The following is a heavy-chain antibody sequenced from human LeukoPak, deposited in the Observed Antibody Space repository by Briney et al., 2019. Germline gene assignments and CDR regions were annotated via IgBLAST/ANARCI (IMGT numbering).Heavy chain of an antibody. D-gene: IGHD3-22*01. CDR1: GYTFTGYY. CDR3: ARQHLDYYDSSGYYY. Sequence: ASVKVSCKASGYTFTGYYMHWVRQAPGQGLEWMGWINPNSGGTNYAQKFQGRVTMTRDTSISTAYMELSRLGSDDTAVYYCARQHLDYYDSSGYYYWGQGTLVTVSS. J-gene: IGHJ4*02. V-gene: IGHV1-2*02. CDR2: INPNSGGT.